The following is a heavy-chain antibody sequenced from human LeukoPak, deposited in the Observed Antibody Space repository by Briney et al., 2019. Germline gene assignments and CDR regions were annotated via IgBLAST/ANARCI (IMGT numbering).Heavy chain of an antibody. CDR3: TRDKSQDINVVVLPYWFDP. V-gene: IGHV3-49*04. CDR2: IRSKAYGGTT. CDR1: GFTFDDYA. Sequence: PGGSLRLSCAASGFTFDDYAMSWVRQAPGKGLEWVGFIRSKAYGGTTEYAASVKGRFTISRDDSKSIAYLQMNSLKTEDTAVYYCTRDKSQDINVVVLPYWFDPWGQGTLVTVSS. D-gene: IGHD2-2*01. J-gene: IGHJ5*02.